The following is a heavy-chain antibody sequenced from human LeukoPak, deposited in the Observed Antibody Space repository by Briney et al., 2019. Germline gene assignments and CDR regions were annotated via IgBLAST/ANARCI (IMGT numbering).Heavy chain of an antibody. V-gene: IGHV4-59*01. CDR2: VYYSGTT. J-gene: IGHJ4*02. Sequence: PSETLSLTCTVSGGSISTYYWSWLRQPPGKGLEWLGFVYYSGTTYYNPSLKSRTTISVDTSKNQFSLELSSVTAADTAVYYCARDPAGTVAHSWGQGILVTVSS. CDR1: GGSISTYY. D-gene: IGHD1-7*01. CDR3: ARDPAGTVAHS.